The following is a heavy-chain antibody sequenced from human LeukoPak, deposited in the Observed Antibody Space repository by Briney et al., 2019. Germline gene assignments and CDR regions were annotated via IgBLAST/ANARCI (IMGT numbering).Heavy chain of an antibody. J-gene: IGHJ4*02. D-gene: IGHD3-9*01. V-gene: IGHV1-69*04. Sequence: SVKVSCKASGGTFSSYAISWVRQAPGQGLEWMGRIIPILGIANYAQKFQGRVTITADKSTSTAYMGLSSLRSEDTAVYYCARTYYDILTGYFGYWGQGTLVTVSS. CDR2: IIPILGIA. CDR1: GGTFSSYA. CDR3: ARTYYDILTGYFGY.